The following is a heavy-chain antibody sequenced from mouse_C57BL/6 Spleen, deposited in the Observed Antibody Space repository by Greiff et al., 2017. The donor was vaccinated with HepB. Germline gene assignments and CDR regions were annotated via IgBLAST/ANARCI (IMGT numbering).Heavy chain of an antibody. CDR2: IHPNSGST. Sequence: QVQLQQPGAVLVKPGASVKLSCKASGYTFTSYWMHWVKQRPGQGLEWIGMIHPNSGSTNYNEKFKSKATLTVDKSSSTAYMQLSSLTSEDSAVYYCARRDYDGYYYAMDYWGQGTSVTVSS. CDR3: ARRDYDGYYYAMDY. CDR1: GYTFTSYW. V-gene: IGHV1-64*01. D-gene: IGHD1-2*01. J-gene: IGHJ4*01.